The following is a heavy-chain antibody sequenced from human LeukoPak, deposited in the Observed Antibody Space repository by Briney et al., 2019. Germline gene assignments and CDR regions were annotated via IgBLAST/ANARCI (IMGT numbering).Heavy chain of an antibody. CDR2: IGSNSGYI. D-gene: IGHD6-19*01. V-gene: IGHV3-21*01. CDR3: ARVGSSGWYPYDAFDI. J-gene: IGHJ3*02. CDR1: GFTFSQYR. Sequence: GGSLRLSCAASGFTFSQYRMNWVRQTPGKGLEWVSSIGSNSGYIYCADSVKGRFSISRDNAKNSLFLQMNSLRGGDTAVYYCARVGSSGWYPYDAFDIWGQGTMVTVSS.